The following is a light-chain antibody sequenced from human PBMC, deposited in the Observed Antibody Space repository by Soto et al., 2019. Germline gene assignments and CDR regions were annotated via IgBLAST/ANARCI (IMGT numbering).Light chain of an antibody. J-gene: IGLJ1*01. V-gene: IGLV2-14*01. CDR3: SSYTGTSTFV. Sequence: QSVLTQPASVSGSPGQSITISCPGTSSDVGGYDYVSWYQQLPGKAPKLMIYDVNNRPSGVSNRFSGSKSGNTASLTFSGLQAEDEADYYCSSYTGTSTFVFGGGTKVTVL. CDR2: DVN. CDR1: SSDVGGYDY.